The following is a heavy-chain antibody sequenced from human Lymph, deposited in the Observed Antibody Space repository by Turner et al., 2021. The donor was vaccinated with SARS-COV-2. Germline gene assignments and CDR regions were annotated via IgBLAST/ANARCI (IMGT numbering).Heavy chain of an antibody. V-gene: IGHV1-8*01. CDR2: RNTNSSST. CDR3: ARAAQWTVWFDP. J-gene: IGHJ5*02. D-gene: IGHD6-19*01. Sequence: VQLVQAAAAVQYSGASMKVSCKASGYTFTSYDIIWVRHATGLGLEWMGWRNTNSSSTGHAEKFQCRVTITRNTTISTAYMELSSLRSEDSAVYYCARAAQWTVWFDPWGQGTLVTVSS. CDR1: GYTFTSYD.